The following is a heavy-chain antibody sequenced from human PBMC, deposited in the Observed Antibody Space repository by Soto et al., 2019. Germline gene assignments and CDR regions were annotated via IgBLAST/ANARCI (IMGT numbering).Heavy chain of an antibody. J-gene: IGHJ4*02. CDR3: AGGQQLVATLDY. CDR2: IYYRGST. V-gene: IGHV4-30-4*01. CDR1: VGSITGDDYY. Sequence: SETLSLTCTVSVGSITGDDYYWSWIRQPPGKGLEWVGYIYYRGSTYYNPSLKSRVAISIDTSKNQFSLNLNSVAAADTAIYYCAGGQQLVATLDYWGQGNLVTVSS. D-gene: IGHD6-6*01.